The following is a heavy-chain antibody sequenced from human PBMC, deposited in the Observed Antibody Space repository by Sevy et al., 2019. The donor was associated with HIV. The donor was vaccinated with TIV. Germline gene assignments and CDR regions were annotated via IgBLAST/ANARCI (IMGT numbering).Heavy chain of an antibody. J-gene: IGHJ3*02. D-gene: IGHD1-1*01. CDR1: GYTFTSYY. V-gene: IGHV1-46*03. Sequence: ASVKVSCKASGYTFTSYYMHWVRQAPGQGLEWMGIINPSGGSTSYAQKFQGRVTMTRDTSTGTVYMELSSLRSDDTAVYYCATIGQRFQLGAFDIWGQGTMVTVSS. CDR2: INPSGGST. CDR3: ATIGQRFQLGAFDI.